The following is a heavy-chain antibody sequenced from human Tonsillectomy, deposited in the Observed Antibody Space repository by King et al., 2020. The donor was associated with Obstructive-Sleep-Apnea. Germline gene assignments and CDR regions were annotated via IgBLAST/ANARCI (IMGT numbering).Heavy chain of an antibody. V-gene: IGHV3-74*01. CDR1: GFTFSSYW. Sequence: VQLVESGGGLVQPGGSLRLSCAASGFTFSSYWMHWVRQAPGKGLVWVSRINSDGSGTSYADSVKGRFTISSDNAKNTLYLQMNSLRAEDTAVNYCARAVALDAFDIWGQGTMVTVSS. D-gene: IGHD6-19*01. CDR2: INSDGSGT. CDR3: ARAVALDAFDI. J-gene: IGHJ3*02.